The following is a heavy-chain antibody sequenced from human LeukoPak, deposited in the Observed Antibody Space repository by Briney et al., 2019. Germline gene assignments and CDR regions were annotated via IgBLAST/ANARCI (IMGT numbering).Heavy chain of an antibody. D-gene: IGHD1-1*01. J-gene: IGHJ4*02. V-gene: IGHV1-2*02. CDR2: INPNSGGT. CDR1: GYTFTGYF. Sequence: ASVKVSCKASGYTFTGYFMHWVRQAPGQGLEWMGWINPNSGGTSYAQKFQGRVTMTRDTSISTVYMELSRLKSDDTAIYYCARDYELGTPGSAYEYMDSWDQGTLVTVSS. CDR3: ARDYELGTPGSAYEYMDS.